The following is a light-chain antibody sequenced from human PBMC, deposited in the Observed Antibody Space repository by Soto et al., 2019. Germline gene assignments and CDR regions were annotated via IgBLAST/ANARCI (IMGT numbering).Light chain of an antibody. J-gene: IGKJ1*01. CDR2: DAS. CDR3: QRYDTYSSWT. V-gene: IGKV1-5*01. Sequence: DIQMTQSPSTLSASVGDRVTITCRASQSISNWLAWYQQKPGKAPKLLISDASSLESGVPSRFSGTGSGTEFTLTISSLQPEDFATYYCQRYDTYSSWTFGQGTKVEIQ. CDR1: QSISNW.